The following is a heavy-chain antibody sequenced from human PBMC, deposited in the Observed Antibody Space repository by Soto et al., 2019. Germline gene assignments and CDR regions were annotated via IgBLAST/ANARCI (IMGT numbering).Heavy chain of an antibody. J-gene: IGHJ4*02. CDR2: IYYSGST. CDR1: GGGVYSDGYY. CDR3: ARRPRGRCYNY. D-gene: IGHD1-26*01. V-gene: IGHV4-39*01. Sequence: QLQLQESGPGLVKSSETLSLTCTVSGGGVYSDGYYWGWIRRPPGQGLEWIGNIYYSGSTYYNPSLKSRVTISLDTSKNQFSLRLNAVTAADTAVYYCARRPRGRCYNYWGPGTLVTVSS.